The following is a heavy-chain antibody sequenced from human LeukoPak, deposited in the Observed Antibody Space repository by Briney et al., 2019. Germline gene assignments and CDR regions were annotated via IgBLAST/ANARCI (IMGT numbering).Heavy chain of an antibody. CDR1: GGTFSSYA. J-gene: IGHJ4*02. Sequence: ASVKVSCKASGGTFSSYAISWVRQAPGQGLEWMGRIIPILGIANYAQKFQGRVTITADKSTSTAYVELSSLRSEDTAVYYCARDYPDRGSLGYWGQGTLVTVSS. V-gene: IGHV1-69*04. D-gene: IGHD3-3*01. CDR2: IIPILGIA. CDR3: ARDYPDRGSLGY.